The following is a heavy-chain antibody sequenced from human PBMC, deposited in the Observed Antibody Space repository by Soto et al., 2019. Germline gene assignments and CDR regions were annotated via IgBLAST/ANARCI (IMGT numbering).Heavy chain of an antibody. CDR2: ISWNSGSI. Sequence: EVQLVESGGGLVQPGRSLRLSCAASGFTFDDYAMHWVRQAPGKGLEWVSGISWNSGSIGYADSVKGRFTISRDNAKNSLYLQMNSLRAEDTALYYCAKSAAFRGWYLFDYWGQGTLVTVSS. CDR3: AKSAAFRGWYLFDY. D-gene: IGHD6-19*01. J-gene: IGHJ4*02. CDR1: GFTFDDYA. V-gene: IGHV3-9*01.